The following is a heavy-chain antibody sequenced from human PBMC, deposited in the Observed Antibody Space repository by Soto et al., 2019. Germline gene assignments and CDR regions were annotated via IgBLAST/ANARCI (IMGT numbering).Heavy chain of an antibody. J-gene: IGHJ3*02. D-gene: IGHD3-22*01. CDR1: GFTVSSNY. V-gene: IGHV3-53*01. CDR3: ARNYDSTAGGAFDI. Sequence: EVQLVESGGGLIQPGGSLRLSCAASGFTVSSNYMSWVRQAPGKGLEWVSVIYSGGSTYYADSVKGRFTISRDNSKNTRNLHMRSLGAEDTAVYYCARNYDSTAGGAFDIWGQGTMVTVSS. CDR2: IYSGGST.